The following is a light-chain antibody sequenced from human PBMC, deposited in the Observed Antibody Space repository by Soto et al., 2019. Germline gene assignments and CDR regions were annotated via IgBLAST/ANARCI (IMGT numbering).Light chain of an antibody. CDR3: CSYAGSSTYV. CDR2: EVS. Sequence: QSALTQPAPVSGSLGHPLTSPCPGTRSDVGSYTLVSWYQQHPGKAPKPMIYEVSKRPSGVSNRFSGSKSGNTASLTISGLQAEDEADYYCCSYAGSSTYVFGTGTKVTVL. CDR1: RSDVGSYTL. J-gene: IGLJ1*01. V-gene: IGLV2-23*02.